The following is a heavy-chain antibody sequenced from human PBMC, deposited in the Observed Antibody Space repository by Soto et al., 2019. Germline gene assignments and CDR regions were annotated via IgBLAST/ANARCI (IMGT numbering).Heavy chain of an antibody. CDR3: PRPGDYSSSPWYAMDV. D-gene: IGHD6-6*01. CDR1: GFTFSTYS. CDR2: ISYHGTSK. Sequence: GGSLRLSCVGSGFTFSTYSINWVRQAPGKGLEWVASISYHGTSKYYADSVEGRFTISRDNSKNTLYVQMNGLRAEDTAVYYCPRPGDYSSSPWYAMDVWGQGTTVTVSS. V-gene: IGHV3-30*05. J-gene: IGHJ6*02.